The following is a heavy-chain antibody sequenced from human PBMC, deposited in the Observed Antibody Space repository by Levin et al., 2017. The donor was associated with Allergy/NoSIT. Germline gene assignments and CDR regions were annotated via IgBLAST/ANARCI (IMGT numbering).Heavy chain of an antibody. J-gene: IGHJ4*02. CDR1: GFTVRTNY. CDR2: IYSDGST. V-gene: IGHV3-53*01. D-gene: IGHD2-2*01. CDR3: ATAAELYCSSTSCHVYYFDY. Sequence: GGSLRLSCAASGFTVRTNYMSWVRQAPGKGLEWVSIIYSDGSTYYADSVKGRFTISRDDSKNTLYLQMNSLRAEDTAVYYCATAAELYCSSTSCHVYYFDYWGQGTLVTVSS.